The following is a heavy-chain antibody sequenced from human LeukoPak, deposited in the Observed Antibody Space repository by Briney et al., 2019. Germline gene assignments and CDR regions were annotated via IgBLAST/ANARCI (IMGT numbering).Heavy chain of an antibody. CDR1: GFTVSSNY. Sequence: QPGGSLRLSCAASGFTVSSNYMSWVRQAPGKGLEWVSVIYSGGSTYYADSVKGRFTISRHNSKNTLYLQMNSLRAEDTAVYYCAKDPHYDSSGYSFDPWGQGTLVTVSS. V-gene: IGHV3-53*04. CDR3: AKDPHYDSSGYSFDP. D-gene: IGHD3-22*01. J-gene: IGHJ5*02. CDR2: IYSGGST.